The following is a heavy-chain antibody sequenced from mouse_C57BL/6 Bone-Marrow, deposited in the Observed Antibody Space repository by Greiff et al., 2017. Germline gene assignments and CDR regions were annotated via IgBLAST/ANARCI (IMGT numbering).Heavy chain of an antibody. J-gene: IGHJ2*01. CDR1: GYAFTNYL. CDR3: ARYYDLDY. CDR2: INPGRGGT. D-gene: IGHD2-4*01. V-gene: IGHV1-54*01. Sequence: VQLQQSGAELVRPGTSVKVSCKASGYAFTNYLIEWVKQRPGQGLEWIGVINPGRGGTNYNEKFKGKATLTADKSSSTAYMQLSSLTSEDSAVFFCARYYDLDYWGQGTTLTVSS.